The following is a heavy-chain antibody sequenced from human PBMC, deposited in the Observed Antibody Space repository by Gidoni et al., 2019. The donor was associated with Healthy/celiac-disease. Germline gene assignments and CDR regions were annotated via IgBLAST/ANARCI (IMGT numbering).Heavy chain of an antibody. V-gene: IGHV3-23*01. CDR2: NSGSGGST. CDR3: AKVRPFTAMIYYYYYGMDV. D-gene: IGHD5-18*01. J-gene: IGHJ6*02. CDR1: GFTFRSYA. Sequence: EVQLLESGGGLVQPGGSLRLSCAASGFTFRSYAMSWVRQAPWKGLEWVSANSGSGGSTYYADSVKGRFTISRDNSKNTLYLQMNSLRAEDTAVYYCAKVRPFTAMIYYYYYGMDVWGQGTTVTVSS.